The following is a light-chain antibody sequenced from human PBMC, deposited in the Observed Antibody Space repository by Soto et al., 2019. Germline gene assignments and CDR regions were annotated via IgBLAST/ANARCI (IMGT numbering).Light chain of an antibody. Sequence: EIVLTQSPGTLSLSPGERATLSCTASQSVSSTYLAWYQQKPGLAPRLLLYGASSRATDIPDRFSGSGSGTDFTLVISRLEPEDFAVYYCQQYDNSAPLSFGGGTKVEMK. CDR3: QQYDNSAPLS. CDR1: QSVSSTY. J-gene: IGKJ4*01. V-gene: IGKV3-20*01. CDR2: GAS.